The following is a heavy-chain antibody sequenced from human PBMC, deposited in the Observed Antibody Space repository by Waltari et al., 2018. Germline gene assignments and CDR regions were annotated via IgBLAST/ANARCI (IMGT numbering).Heavy chain of an antibody. D-gene: IGHD3-3*01. CDR3: TMFGVVTPDAFDI. Sequence: QVQLQQWGAGLLKPSETLSLTCAVYGGSFSGYYWTWVRQPPGKGLEWIGEINHSGRTNYNQSLKSRVAISADTSKNQFSLKLSSVTAAETAVYYCTMFGVVTPDAFDIWGQGTMVTVAS. J-gene: IGHJ3*02. CDR1: GGSFSGYY. V-gene: IGHV4-34*01. CDR2: INHSGRT.